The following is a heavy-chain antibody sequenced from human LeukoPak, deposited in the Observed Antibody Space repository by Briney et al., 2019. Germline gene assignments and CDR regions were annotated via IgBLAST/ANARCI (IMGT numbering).Heavy chain of an antibody. Sequence: SETLSLTCNVTGGSISSSSYYWGWIRQPPGKGLEWIGSIYYSGSTYYNPSLKSRVTISVDTSKNQFSLKLSSVTAADTAVYYCARHVGYSSSWYAGGMDVWGQGTTVTVSS. CDR3: ARHVGYSSSWYAGGMDV. J-gene: IGHJ6*02. V-gene: IGHV4-39*01. D-gene: IGHD6-13*01. CDR1: GGSISSSSYY. CDR2: IYYSGST.